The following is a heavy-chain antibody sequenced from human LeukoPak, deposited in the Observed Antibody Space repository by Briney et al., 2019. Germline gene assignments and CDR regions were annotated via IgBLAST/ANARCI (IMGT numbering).Heavy chain of an antibody. Sequence: PSETLSLTCTVPDSSISNSFWNWVRQPPGKGLEWIAYIHTSGSTNYNPAFKSRVTLSVDTSKSQFSLRLNSVTASDTAVYYCANSYDGKIVPFDNWGQGTLVTVSS. CDR1: DSSISNSF. J-gene: IGHJ4*02. D-gene: IGHD4-23*01. CDR2: IHTSGST. CDR3: ANSYDGKIVPFDN. V-gene: IGHV4-4*09.